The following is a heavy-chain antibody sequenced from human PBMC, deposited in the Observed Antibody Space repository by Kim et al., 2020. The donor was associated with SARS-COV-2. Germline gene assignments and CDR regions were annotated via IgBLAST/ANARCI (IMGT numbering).Heavy chain of an antibody. J-gene: IGHJ4*02. Sequence: GGSLRLSCAASGFTFSSYAMSWVRQAPGKGLEWVSAISGSGGSTYYADSVKGRFTISRDNSKNTLYLQMNSLRAEDTAVYYCAKDNGVRITMVRGVIITYVDPPYYWGQGTLVTISS. CDR1: GFTFSSYA. CDR2: ISGSGGST. D-gene: IGHD3-10*01. CDR3: AKDNGVRITMVRGVIITYVDPPYY. V-gene: IGHV3-23*01.